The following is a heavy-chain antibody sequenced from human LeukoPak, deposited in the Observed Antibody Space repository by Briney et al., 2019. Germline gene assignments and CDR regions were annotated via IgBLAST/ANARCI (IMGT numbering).Heavy chain of an antibody. V-gene: IGHV3-23*01. CDR1: GFIFSSYA. CDR2: ISGSGGNT. Sequence: GGSLRLSCAASGFIFSSYAMSWVRQAPGKGLEWVSSISGSGGNTYYADSVKGRFTISRDNSKNTLYLQMNSLRAEDTAVYYCAKAPWTIFGVVPSDYWGQGTLVTVSS. J-gene: IGHJ4*02. CDR3: AKAPWTIFGVVPSDY. D-gene: IGHD3-3*01.